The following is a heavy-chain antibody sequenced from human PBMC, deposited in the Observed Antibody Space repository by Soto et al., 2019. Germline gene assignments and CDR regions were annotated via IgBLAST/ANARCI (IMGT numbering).Heavy chain of an antibody. CDR2: ISGCNGNT. D-gene: IGHD6-13*01. J-gene: IGHJ4*02. CDR1: GYTFTSYG. CDR3: AREGACKGAASGGGDY. Sequence: QVQLGQSGAEVKKPGASVKVSCKASGYTFTSYGISWVRQAPGQGLEWMGWISGCNGNTNYPQKLQGRVTMTTDTPRGPAYIELGSLRSADAPVFYGAREGACKGAASGGGDYWVQGTLVTVCS. V-gene: IGHV1-18*01.